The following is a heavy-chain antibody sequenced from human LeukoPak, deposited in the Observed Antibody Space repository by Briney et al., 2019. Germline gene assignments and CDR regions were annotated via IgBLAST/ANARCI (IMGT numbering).Heavy chain of an antibody. J-gene: IGHJ4*02. CDR1: GFTFSDYY. Sequence: GGSLRLSCAASGFTFSDYYMSWIRQPPGKGLEWVSYISSSGSTIYYADSVKGRFTISRDNAKNSLYLQMNSLRAEDTAVYYCARDDAGPYCSSTSCLDYWGQGSLVTVSS. V-gene: IGHV3-11*01. D-gene: IGHD2-2*01. CDR3: ARDDAGPYCSSTSCLDY. CDR2: ISSSGSTI.